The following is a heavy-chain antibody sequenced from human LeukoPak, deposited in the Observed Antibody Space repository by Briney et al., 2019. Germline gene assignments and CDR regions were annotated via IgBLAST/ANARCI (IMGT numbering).Heavy chain of an antibody. V-gene: IGHV3-23*01. Sequence: GGSLRLSCAASGFTFSSYGMSWVRQAPGKGLEWVSAITATSSSTHDADSVQGRFTISRDNSKNTLYLQMNSLRPEDTAVYYCAKEQGLWFGELSTFSYYYYMDVWGKGTTVTISS. CDR2: ITATSSST. CDR1: GFTFSSYG. D-gene: IGHD3-10*01. CDR3: AKEQGLWFGELSTFSYYYYMDV. J-gene: IGHJ6*03.